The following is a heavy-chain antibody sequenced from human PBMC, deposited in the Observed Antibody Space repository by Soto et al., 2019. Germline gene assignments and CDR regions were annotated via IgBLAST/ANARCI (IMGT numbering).Heavy chain of an antibody. Sequence: ASVKVSCKASVYTFTSYDINWVRQATGQGLEWMGWMNPNSGNTGYAQKFQGRVTMTRNTSISTAYMELSSLRSEDTAVYYCARGWPENYDILTGYYEPDWFDPWGQGTLVTVSS. D-gene: IGHD3-9*01. CDR1: VYTFTSYD. CDR2: MNPNSGNT. J-gene: IGHJ5*02. CDR3: ARGWPENYDILTGYYEPDWFDP. V-gene: IGHV1-8*01.